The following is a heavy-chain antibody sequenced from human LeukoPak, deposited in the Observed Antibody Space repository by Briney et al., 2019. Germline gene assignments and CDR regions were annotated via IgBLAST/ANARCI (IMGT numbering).Heavy chain of an antibody. CDR3: ARGRPSIAARHFFDY. Sequence: SETLSLTCAVYGGSFSGYYWSWIRQPPGKGLEWIGEINHSGSTNYNPSLKSRVTISVDTSKNQFSLKLSSVTAADTAVYYCARGRPSIAARHFFDYWGQGTLVTVSS. CDR2: INHSGST. CDR1: GGSFSGYY. J-gene: IGHJ4*02. D-gene: IGHD6-6*01. V-gene: IGHV4-34*01.